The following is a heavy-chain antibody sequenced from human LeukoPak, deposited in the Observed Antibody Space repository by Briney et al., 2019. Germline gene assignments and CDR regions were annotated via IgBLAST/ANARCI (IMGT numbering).Heavy chain of an antibody. Sequence: SVTLSLTCAVYGGSFSGYYWSWIRQPPGKGLEWIGEINHSGSTNYNPSLKSRVTISVDTSKNQFSLKLSSVTAADTAVYYCVKDGAARPYDYWGQGTLVTVSS. V-gene: IGHV4-34*01. CDR2: INHSGST. D-gene: IGHD6-6*01. J-gene: IGHJ4*02. CDR1: GGSFSGYY. CDR3: VKDGAARPYDY.